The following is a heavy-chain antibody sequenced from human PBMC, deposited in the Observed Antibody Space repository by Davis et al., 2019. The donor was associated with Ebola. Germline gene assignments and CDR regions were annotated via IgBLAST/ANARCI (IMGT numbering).Heavy chain of an antibody. J-gene: IGHJ6*02. CDR1: GFTFSDTL. V-gene: IGHV3-74*01. Sequence: GESLKISCAASGFTFSDTLMHWVRQDPGKGLEWVSAIDYDGSSRDYADSVKGRFTISRDNAKNSLYLQMNSLRAEDTAVYYCARGVYYYYGMDVWGQGTTVTVSS. CDR2: IDYDGSSR. CDR3: ARGVYYYYGMDV.